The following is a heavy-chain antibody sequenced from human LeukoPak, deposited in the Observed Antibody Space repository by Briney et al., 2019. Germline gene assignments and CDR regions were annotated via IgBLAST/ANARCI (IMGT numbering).Heavy chain of an antibody. V-gene: IGHV1-69-2*01. CDR3: ARYSGSPLGYFDY. CDR1: GYSFSDCY. CDR2: VDPEDGQT. Sequence: GASVNVSCKSSGYSFSDCYMHWVQQTPGKGLEWMGRVDPEDGQTIYKEKFLGRVTITRDTSASTAYMELSSLRSEDTAVYYCARYSGSPLGYFDYWGQGTLVTVSS. J-gene: IGHJ4*02. D-gene: IGHD1-26*01.